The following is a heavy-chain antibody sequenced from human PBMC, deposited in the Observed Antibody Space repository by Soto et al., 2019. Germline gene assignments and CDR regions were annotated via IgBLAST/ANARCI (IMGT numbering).Heavy chain of an antibody. CDR1: GYSFTSYW. D-gene: IGHD5-18*01. CDR3: ARHGAGYSYGSRYYYYGMDV. Sequence: GASLKISCKGSGYSFTSYWIGWVRQMPGKGLEWMGIIYPGDSDTRYSPSFQGQVTISADKSISTAYLQWSSLKASDTAMYYCARHGAGYSYGSRYYYYGMDVWGQGTTVTVSS. V-gene: IGHV5-51*01. J-gene: IGHJ6*02. CDR2: IYPGDSDT.